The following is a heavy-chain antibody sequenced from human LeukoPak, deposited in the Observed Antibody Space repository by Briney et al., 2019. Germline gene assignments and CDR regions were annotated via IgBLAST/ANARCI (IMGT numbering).Heavy chain of an antibody. J-gene: IGHJ6*03. CDR3: ARVTPDILTGYYYYYYYMDV. CDR2: IHTSGST. V-gene: IGHV4-4*07. CDR1: GGSISSYY. Sequence: SETLSLTCTVSGGSISSYYWSWIRQPAGKGLEWIGRIHTSGSTNYNPSLKSRVTMSVDTSKNQFSLKLSSVTAADTAVYYCARVTPDILTGYYYYYYYMDVWGKGTTVTISS. D-gene: IGHD3-9*01.